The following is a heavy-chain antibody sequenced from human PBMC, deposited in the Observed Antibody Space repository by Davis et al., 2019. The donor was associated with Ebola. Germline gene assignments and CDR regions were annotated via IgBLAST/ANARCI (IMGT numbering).Heavy chain of an antibody. J-gene: IGHJ6*04. Sequence: SETLSLTCTVSGDSVSSDNYYWSWIRQPPGKGLEWIGEINHSGSTKYSPSLNSRVTISVDTSKNQFSLKLTSVTAADTAIYYCARRYSGRYSYNYGMDVWGKGTTVTVSS. CDR1: GDSVSSDNYY. V-gene: IGHV4-39*07. CDR3: ARRYSGRYSYNYGMDV. CDR2: INHSGST. D-gene: IGHD1-26*01.